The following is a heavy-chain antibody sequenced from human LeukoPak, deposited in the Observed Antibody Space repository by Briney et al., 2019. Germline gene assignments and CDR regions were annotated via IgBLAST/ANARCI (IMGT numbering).Heavy chain of an antibody. V-gene: IGHV1-69*05. CDR2: IIPIFGTA. J-gene: IGHJ6*03. Sequence: SVKVSCEASGGTFSSYAISWVRQAPGQGLEWMGRIIPIFGTANYAQKFQGRVTITTDESTSTAYMELSSLRSEDTAVYYCASVSAIFGTGYMDVWGKGTTVTVSS. D-gene: IGHD3-3*01. CDR1: GGTFSSYA. CDR3: ASVSAIFGTGYMDV.